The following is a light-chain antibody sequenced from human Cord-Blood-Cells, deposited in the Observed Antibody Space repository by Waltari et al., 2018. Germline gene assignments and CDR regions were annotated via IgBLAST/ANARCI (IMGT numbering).Light chain of an antibody. CDR2: KDS. CDR1: VLAKKS. J-gene: IGLJ1*01. V-gene: IGLV3-27*01. Sequence: SYELTQPSSVSVSPGQTARITCSGDVLAKKSARWFQQKPGQAPVLVIYKDSERPSGIPERFSGYSSGTTVTLTITGAEVEDEADYYCYSAADNNHYVFVTGTKVTVL. CDR3: YSAADNNHYV.